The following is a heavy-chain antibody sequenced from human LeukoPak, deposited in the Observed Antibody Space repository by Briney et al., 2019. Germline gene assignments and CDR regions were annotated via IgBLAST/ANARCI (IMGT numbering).Heavy chain of an antibody. Sequence: GGSLRLSCAASGFTFSSYAMTWVRQAPGRGLEWVSTFSGGDGSTHYVDSVKGRFTISRDNSNNTLYLQMNSLRAEDTAVYYCAKCRSSSSYDALDLWGQGTMVTVSS. CDR1: GFTFSSYA. J-gene: IGHJ3*01. CDR2: FSGGDGST. V-gene: IGHV3-23*01. D-gene: IGHD6-19*01. CDR3: AKCRSSSSYDALDL.